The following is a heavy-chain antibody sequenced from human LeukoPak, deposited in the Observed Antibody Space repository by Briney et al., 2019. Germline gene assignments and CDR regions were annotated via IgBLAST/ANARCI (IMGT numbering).Heavy chain of an antibody. D-gene: IGHD1-26*01. CDR3: ATAGSYLYYFDY. Sequence: GGSLRLSCAASGFTFSSYAMSWVRQAPGKGLEWVSAISGSGGSTYYADSVKGRFTISRDNSKNTRYLQMNSLRAEDTAVYYCATAGSYLYYFDYWGQGTLVTVSS. CDR2: ISGSGGST. V-gene: IGHV3-23*01. CDR1: GFTFSSYA. J-gene: IGHJ4*02.